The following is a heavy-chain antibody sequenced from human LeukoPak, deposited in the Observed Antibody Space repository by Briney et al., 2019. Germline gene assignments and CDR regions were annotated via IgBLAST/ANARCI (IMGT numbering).Heavy chain of an antibody. Sequence: GASVKASCKASGYIFTGQDMHWVRQAPGQGLEWMGWINPNTGGTHYAQRFQGRVTMTRDTSISTAYMELSSLRSDDTAVYYCASYPRYSSSPPFDYWGQGTLVTVSS. CDR1: GYIFTGQD. V-gene: IGHV1-2*02. D-gene: IGHD6-6*01. J-gene: IGHJ4*02. CDR3: ASYPRYSSSPPFDY. CDR2: INPNTGGT.